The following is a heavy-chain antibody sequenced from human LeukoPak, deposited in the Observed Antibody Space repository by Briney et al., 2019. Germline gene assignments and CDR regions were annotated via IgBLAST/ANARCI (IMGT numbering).Heavy chain of an antibody. CDR3: VRTPPNWGFDY. D-gene: IGHD7-27*01. CDR1: GGTFSSYA. Sequence: SVKVSCKASGGTFSSYAISCVRQAPGQGLEWMGGIIPIFGTANYAQKFQGRVTITADESTSTAYMELSSLRSDDTAIYYCVRTPPNWGFDYWGQGTLVTVSS. J-gene: IGHJ4*02. V-gene: IGHV1-69*13. CDR2: IIPIFGTA.